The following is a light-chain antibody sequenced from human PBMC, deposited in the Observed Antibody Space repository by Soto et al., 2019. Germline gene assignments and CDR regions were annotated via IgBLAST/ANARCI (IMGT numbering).Light chain of an antibody. V-gene: IGKV3-20*01. CDR3: HQYGGSPQT. CDR2: GAS. CDR1: QSVSNY. J-gene: IGKJ1*01. Sequence: EIVLTQSPGTLSLSPGERATLSCRASQSVSNYLAWYQRKPGQAPRLLIYGASSRATGIPDRFGGSGSGTDFTLTISRLEPEDFAVYYCHQYGGSPQTFGQGTKV.